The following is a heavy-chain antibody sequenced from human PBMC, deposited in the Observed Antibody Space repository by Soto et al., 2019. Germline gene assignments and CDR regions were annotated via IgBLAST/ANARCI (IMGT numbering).Heavy chain of an antibody. D-gene: IGHD6-6*01. V-gene: IGHV1-2*04. CDR2: INPNSGGT. CDR1: GYTFTGYY. J-gene: IGHJ6*02. Sequence: QVPLVQSGAEVKKPGASVKVSCKASGYTFTGYYMHWVRQAPGQGLEWMGWINPNSGGTNYAQKFQGWVTMTRDTSISTAYMELSRLRSDDTAVYYCARDLYSSSSGEADYYGMDVWGQGTTVTVSS. CDR3: ARDLYSSSSGEADYYGMDV.